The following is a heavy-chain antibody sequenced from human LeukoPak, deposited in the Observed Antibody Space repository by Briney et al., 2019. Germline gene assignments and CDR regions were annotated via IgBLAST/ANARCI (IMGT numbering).Heavy chain of an antibody. V-gene: IGHV4-30-2*01. CDR3: ARGGARRVFDY. J-gene: IGHJ4*02. CDR1: GGSISSGGYS. D-gene: IGHD6-6*01. CDR2: IYHSGST. Sequence: PSETLSLTCAVSGGSISSGGYSWSWIRQPPGRGLEWIGYIYHSGSTYYNPSLKSRVTISVDRSKNQFSLKLSSVTAADTAVYYCARGGARRVFDYWGQGTLVTVSS.